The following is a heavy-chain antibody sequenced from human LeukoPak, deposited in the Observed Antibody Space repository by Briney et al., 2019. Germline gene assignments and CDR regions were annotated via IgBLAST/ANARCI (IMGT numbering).Heavy chain of an antibody. Sequence: PGGSLRLSCAASGFTFSSYSMNWVRQAPGKGLEWVSSISSSSSYIYYADSVKGRFTISRDNAKNSLYLQMNSLRAEDTAVYYCARGYCSSTSCPPQIWGQGTMVTVSS. D-gene: IGHD2-2*01. J-gene: IGHJ3*02. CDR1: GFTFSSYS. V-gene: IGHV3-21*01. CDR3: ARGYCSSTSCPPQI. CDR2: ISSSSSYI.